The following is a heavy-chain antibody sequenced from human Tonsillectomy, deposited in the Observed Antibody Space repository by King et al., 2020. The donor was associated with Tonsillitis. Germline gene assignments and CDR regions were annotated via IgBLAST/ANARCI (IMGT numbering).Heavy chain of an antibody. CDR1: GYTFSKHW. D-gene: IGHD3-16*01. CDR3: ARLNPPTPTAAFHYYMDV. CDR2: IYPGDSDT. J-gene: IGHJ6*03. Sequence: QLVQSGAEVKKPGESLTISCRGSGYTFSKHWIGWVRQMPGKGLELMGVIYPGDSDTRYSPSFRGQVTFSADKSSSTAYLQWSSLKTSDTALYFCARLNPPTPTAAFHYYMDVWGKGTTVSVPS. V-gene: IGHV5-51*03.